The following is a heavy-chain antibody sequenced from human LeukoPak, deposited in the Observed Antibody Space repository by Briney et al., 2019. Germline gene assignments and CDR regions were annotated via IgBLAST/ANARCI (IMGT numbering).Heavy chain of an antibody. CDR2: IYSGGST. J-gene: IGHJ4*02. D-gene: IGHD3-22*01. Sequence: GGSLRLSCAASGFTVSSNYVSWVRQAPGKGLEWVSVIYSGGSTYYADSVKGRFTISRDNSKNTLYLQMNSLRAEDTAVYYCARQISENYYDSSGLFDYWGQGTLVTVSS. CDR1: GFTVSSNY. CDR3: ARQISENYYDSSGLFDY. V-gene: IGHV3-53*01.